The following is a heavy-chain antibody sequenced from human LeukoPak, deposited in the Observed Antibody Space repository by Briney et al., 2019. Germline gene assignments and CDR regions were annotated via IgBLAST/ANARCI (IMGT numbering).Heavy chain of an antibody. CDR2: ISSSSSTI. CDR1: GFTFSSYA. J-gene: IGHJ5*02. Sequence: GGSLRLSCAASGFTFSSYAMSWVRQAPGKGLEWVSYISSSSSTIYYADSVKGRFTISRDNAKNSLYLQMNSLRAEDTAVYYCAPHLHYYDSSGYPMGGWFDPWGQGTLVTVSS. V-gene: IGHV3-48*04. CDR3: APHLHYYDSSGYPMGGWFDP. D-gene: IGHD3-22*01.